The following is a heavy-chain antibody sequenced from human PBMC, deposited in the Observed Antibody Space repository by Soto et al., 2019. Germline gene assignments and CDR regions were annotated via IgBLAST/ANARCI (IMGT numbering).Heavy chain of an antibody. V-gene: IGHV4-39*01. J-gene: IGHJ3*02. D-gene: IGHD2-15*01. CDR3: ARRGTNGSCSGDNCYSGALDI. CDR2: VYYSGST. CDR1: GGSIKVNTYY. Sequence: SETLSLTCCVSGGSIKVNTYYWGWIRQAPGKGLEWIGNVYYSGSTNYNPSLKSRVTISIDTSKNQFSLKLRSVTAADKAVYYCARRGTNGSCSGDNCYSGALDIWGQGTMVT.